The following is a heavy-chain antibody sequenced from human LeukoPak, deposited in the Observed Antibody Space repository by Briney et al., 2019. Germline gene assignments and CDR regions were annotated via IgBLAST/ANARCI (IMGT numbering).Heavy chain of an antibody. V-gene: IGHV3-43*02. CDR3: AKSRRDGYNLDAFDV. Sequence: GGSLRLSCAASGFTFDDYASHWVRQAPGKGLEGVALISGDGGSTYYADSVKGRFTISRDNSKNSLYLQMNSLRTEDPALYYCAKSRRDGYNLDAFDVWGQGTMVTVSS. D-gene: IGHD5-24*01. CDR2: ISGDGGST. CDR1: GFTFDDYA. J-gene: IGHJ3*01.